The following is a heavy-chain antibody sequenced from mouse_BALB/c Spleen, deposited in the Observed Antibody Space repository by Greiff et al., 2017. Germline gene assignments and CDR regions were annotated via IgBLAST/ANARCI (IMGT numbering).Heavy chain of an antibody. J-gene: IGHJ3*01. CDR1: GFSLTSYG. Sequence: QVQLKESGPGLVAPSQSLSITCTVSGFSLTSYGVSWVRQPPGKGLEWLGVIWGDGSTNYHSALISRLSISKDNSKSQVFLKLNSLQTDDTATYYCAKGGNYGSSSFAYWGQGTLVTVSA. D-gene: IGHD1-1*01. CDR2: IWGDGST. CDR3: AKGGNYGSSSFAY. V-gene: IGHV2-3*01.